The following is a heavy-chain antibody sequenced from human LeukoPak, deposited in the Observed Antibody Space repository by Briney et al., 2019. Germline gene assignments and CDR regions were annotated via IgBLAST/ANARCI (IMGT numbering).Heavy chain of an antibody. D-gene: IGHD2-2*01. J-gene: IGHJ4*02. CDR3: ARRDCSRTSCSFVD. CDR2: FYPADSDT. V-gene: IGHV5-51*01. Sequence: GESLKISCKGSGYSFTNYWIGWVRQMPGKGLEWMGIFYPADSDTRYSPSLQGQVTISADKSISTAYLQWSSLKASDTAMYYCARRDCSRTSCSFVDWGQGTLVTVSS. CDR1: GYSFTNYW.